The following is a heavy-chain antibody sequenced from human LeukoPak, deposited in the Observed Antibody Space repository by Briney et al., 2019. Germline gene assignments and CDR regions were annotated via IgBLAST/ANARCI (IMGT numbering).Heavy chain of an antibody. D-gene: IGHD1-26*01. V-gene: IGHV3-7*01. CDR3: ARAYSETYHAGDY. CDR2: IKQDGSEK. Sequence: GGSLRLSCAASGFAFSTYWMTWVRQAPGKGLEWVANIKQDGSEKYYVDSMKGRFTISRDNAKNSLYLQMNSLRVEDTAVYYCARAYSETYHAGDYWGQGTLVTVSS. CDR1: GFAFSTYW. J-gene: IGHJ4*02.